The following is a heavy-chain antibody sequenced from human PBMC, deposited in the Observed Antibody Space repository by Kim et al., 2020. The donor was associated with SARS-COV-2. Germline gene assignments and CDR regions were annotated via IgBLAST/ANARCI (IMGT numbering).Heavy chain of an antibody. Sequence: GGSLRLSCTTSGFTFGDYDMSWFRQAPRKGPEWVGLIRSSANGGTTDYAASVKGRITISRDDSQSTAYLQVNSLKVEDTAMYYCVRERVANYGFVWGSFRPIWGQGTLVTVSS. CDR3: VRERVANYGFVWGSFRPI. V-gene: IGHV3-49*03. J-gene: IGHJ4*02. D-gene: IGHD3-16*02. CDR2: IRSSANGGTT. CDR1: GFTFGDYD.